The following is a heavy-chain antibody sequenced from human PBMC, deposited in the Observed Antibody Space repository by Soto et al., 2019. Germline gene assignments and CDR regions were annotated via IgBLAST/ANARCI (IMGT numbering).Heavy chain of an antibody. V-gene: IGHV1-18*01. D-gene: IGHD2-2*01. CDR2: ISAYNGNT. CDR1: GYTFTSYG. CDR3: ARERCISTSCHPLNWFDP. J-gene: IGHJ5*02. Sequence: GASVKVSCKASGYTFTSYGISWVRQAPGQGLEWMGWISAYNGNTNYAQKLQGRVTMTTDTSTSTAYMELRSLRSDDTAVYYCARERCISTSCHPLNWFDPWGQGALVTVSS.